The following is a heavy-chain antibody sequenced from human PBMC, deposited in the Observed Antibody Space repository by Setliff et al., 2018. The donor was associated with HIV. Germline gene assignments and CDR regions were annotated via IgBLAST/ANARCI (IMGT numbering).Heavy chain of an antibody. CDR3: ARAEQLALGDYYYMDV. J-gene: IGHJ6*03. V-gene: IGHV4-4*07. Sequence: SETLSLTCTVSGGSISSYHWSWIRQPAGKGLEWIGRIYTSGSTNYNPSLKSRVTMSVDTSKNQFSLKLSSVTAADTAVYYCARAEQLALGDYYYMDVWGKGTTVTVSS. CDR1: GGSISSYH. D-gene: IGHD6-6*01. CDR2: IYTSGST.